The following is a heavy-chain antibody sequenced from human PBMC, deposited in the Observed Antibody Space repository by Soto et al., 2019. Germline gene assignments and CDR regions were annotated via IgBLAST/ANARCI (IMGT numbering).Heavy chain of an antibody. CDR2: ISAYNGNT. J-gene: IGHJ3*02. D-gene: IGHD3-16*02. CDR1: GYTFTSYG. CDR3: ARPGYDYVWGSYRLNAFDI. Sequence: ASVKVSCKASGYTFTSYGISWVRQAPGQGLEWMGWISAYNGNTNYAQKLQGRVTMTTDTSTSTAYMELRSLRSDDTAVYYCARPGYDYVWGSYRLNAFDIWGQRTMVTVSS. V-gene: IGHV1-18*04.